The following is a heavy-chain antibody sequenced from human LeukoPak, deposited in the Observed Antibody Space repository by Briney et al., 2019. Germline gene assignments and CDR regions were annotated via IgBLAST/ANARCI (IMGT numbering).Heavy chain of an antibody. Sequence: SETLSLTCTVSGGSISSYYWSWIRQPAGKGLEWIGRIYTSGSTNYNPSLKSRVTMSVDTSKNQFSLKLSSVTAADTAVYCCARGVGEYCSSTSCYLHWFDPWGQGTLVTVSS. CDR2: IYTSGST. CDR3: ARGVGEYCSSTSCYLHWFDP. V-gene: IGHV4-4*07. J-gene: IGHJ5*02. D-gene: IGHD2-2*01. CDR1: GGSISSYY.